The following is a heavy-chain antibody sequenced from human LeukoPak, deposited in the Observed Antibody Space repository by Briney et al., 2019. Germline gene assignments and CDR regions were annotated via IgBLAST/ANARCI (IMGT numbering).Heavy chain of an antibody. J-gene: IGHJ3*02. Sequence: GASVKVSCKVSGYTLTELSMHWVRQAPGKGLEWMGGFDPEDGETIYAQKFQGRVTMTEDTSTDTAYMELSSLRSEDTAVYYCAFLVGATGARDAFDIWGQGTMVTVSS. V-gene: IGHV1-24*01. D-gene: IGHD1-26*01. CDR1: GYTLTELS. CDR2: FDPEDGET. CDR3: AFLVGATGARDAFDI.